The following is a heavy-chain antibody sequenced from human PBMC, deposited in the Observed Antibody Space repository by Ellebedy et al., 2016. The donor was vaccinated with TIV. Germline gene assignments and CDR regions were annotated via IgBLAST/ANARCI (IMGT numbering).Heavy chain of an antibody. J-gene: IGHJ4*02. V-gene: IGHV4-59*01. CDR3: ARDGYYYSSGFSPHLDY. Sequence: SETLSLTCSVSGASISSYYWSWVRQPPGEGLQWIGFIYHTGSTGYNPSLKSRATLSLDTSKNQFSMKLMSATAADTAVYYCARDGYYYSSGFSPHLDYWGQGILVTVSS. CDR2: IYHTGST. D-gene: IGHD3-22*01. CDR1: GASISSYY.